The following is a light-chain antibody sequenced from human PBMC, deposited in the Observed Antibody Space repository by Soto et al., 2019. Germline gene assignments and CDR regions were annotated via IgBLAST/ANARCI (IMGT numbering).Light chain of an antibody. Sequence: EFVLTQSPGTLSLSPGERATLSCRASQTVRNNYLAWYQQKPGQAPRLLIYDASSRATGIPDRFSGGGSGTDFTLTISRLEPEDFAVYYCQQRSYWRFGGGTRIQIK. CDR3: QQRSYWR. J-gene: IGKJ4*01. CDR1: QTVRNNY. V-gene: IGKV3D-20*02. CDR2: DAS.